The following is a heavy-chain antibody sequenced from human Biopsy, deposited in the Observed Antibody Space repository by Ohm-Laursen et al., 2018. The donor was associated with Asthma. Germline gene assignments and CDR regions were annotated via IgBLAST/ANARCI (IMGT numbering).Heavy chain of an antibody. J-gene: IGHJ4*02. CDR3: ARKAGSCISRTCYSLDF. D-gene: IGHD2-2*01. CDR2: INSVFGTT. Sequence: GASVKVSCKSLGGTFHTYVIGWVRQAPGQGLGWMGGINSVFGTTTYPQKFQDRVTITADDSTSTVYMELSSLRSEDTAVYYCARKAGSCISRTCYSLDFWGQGTLVTVSS. V-gene: IGHV1-69*13. CDR1: GGTFHTYV.